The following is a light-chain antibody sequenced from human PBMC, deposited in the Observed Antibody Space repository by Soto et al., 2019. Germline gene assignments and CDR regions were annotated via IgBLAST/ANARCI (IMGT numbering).Light chain of an antibody. Sequence: DIQMTQSPSSLSASVGDRVTITCRASQSISSYLIWYQQKPGKAPNLLIYAASSLQSGVPSRFSGSGSGTGFTLTISSLQPEDFATYYCQQSYSGPFTFGPGTKVDIK. J-gene: IGKJ3*01. CDR3: QQSYSGPFT. V-gene: IGKV1-39*01. CDR2: AAS. CDR1: QSISSY.